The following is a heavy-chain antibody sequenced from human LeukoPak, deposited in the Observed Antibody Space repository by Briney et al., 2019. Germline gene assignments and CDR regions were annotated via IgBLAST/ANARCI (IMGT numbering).Heavy chain of an antibody. V-gene: IGHV1-2*04. D-gene: IGHD3-9*01. Sequence: ASVKVSCKSSGYTFTGYYMHWVRQAPGRGLEWVGWINPNNGATNYAQSFQGWVTMTRDTSISTAYMELSRLRYDDTAVYYCARGLRYFDWLIMDGMDVWGQGTTVTVSS. CDR2: INPNNGAT. CDR1: GYTFTGYY. CDR3: ARGLRYFDWLIMDGMDV. J-gene: IGHJ6*02.